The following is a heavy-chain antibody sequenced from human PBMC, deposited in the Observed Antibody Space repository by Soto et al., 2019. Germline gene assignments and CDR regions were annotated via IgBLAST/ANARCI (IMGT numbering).Heavy chain of an antibody. CDR2: VSYSGST. V-gene: IGHV4-59*08. Sequence: PSETLSLTCTVSGGSIDSLYWSWVRQPPGKGLEWIGYVSYSGSTTYNPSLKSRVIVSIDTSKNQFSLKLTSVTAADTAVYYCARQGYYDLLSGYYLLDYWGQGILVTVSS. CDR1: GGSIDSLY. D-gene: IGHD3-3*01. J-gene: IGHJ4*02. CDR3: ARQGYYDLLSGYYLLDY.